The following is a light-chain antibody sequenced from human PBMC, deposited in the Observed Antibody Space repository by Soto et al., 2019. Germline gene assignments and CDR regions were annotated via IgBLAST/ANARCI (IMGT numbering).Light chain of an antibody. CDR3: QQYYDLPLT. CDR2: AAS. CDR1: HDISNY. Sequence: DIQMTQSPSSLSESVGDRVTITCQASHDISNYLNWYQQKPGKATKILIYAASNLETGVPSRFSGSGSGTDFTFTISSRQPEDIATYCCQQYYDLPLTVGGGTKVEIK. V-gene: IGKV1-33*01. J-gene: IGKJ4*02.